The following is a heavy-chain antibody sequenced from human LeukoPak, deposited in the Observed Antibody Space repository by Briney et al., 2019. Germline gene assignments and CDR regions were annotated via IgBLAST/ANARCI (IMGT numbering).Heavy chain of an antibody. CDR3: ARDGWKAVAGTRGDY. Sequence: ASVKVSCKASGGTFSHYAIRWVRQAPRQGLEWMGGIIPIFDTANYAQKFQGRVTITADESTSTAYMELSSLRSEDTAVYYCARDGWKAVAGTRGDYWGQGTLVTVSS. CDR1: GGTFSHYA. D-gene: IGHD6-19*01. J-gene: IGHJ4*02. V-gene: IGHV1-69*01. CDR2: IIPIFDTA.